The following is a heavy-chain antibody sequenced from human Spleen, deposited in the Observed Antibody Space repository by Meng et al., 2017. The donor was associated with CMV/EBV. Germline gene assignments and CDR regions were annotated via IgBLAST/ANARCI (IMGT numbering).Heavy chain of an antibody. D-gene: IGHD3-9*01. CDR1: GFTFSSYA. V-gene: IGHV3-30-3*01. Sequence: GGSLRLSCAASGFTFSSYAMHWVRQAPGKGLEWVAVISYDGSNKYYADSVKGRFTISRDNSKNTLYLQMNSLRAEDTAVYYCAKDGHRVLRYFDWSLGYWGQGTLVTVSS. CDR2: ISYDGSNK. J-gene: IGHJ4*02. CDR3: AKDGHRVLRYFDWSLGY.